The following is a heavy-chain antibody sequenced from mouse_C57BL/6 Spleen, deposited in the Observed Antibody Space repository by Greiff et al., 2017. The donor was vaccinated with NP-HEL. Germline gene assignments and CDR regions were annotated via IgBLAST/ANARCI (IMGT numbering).Heavy chain of an antibody. CDR1: GYTFTDYY. CDR3: ARNWDGY. J-gene: IGHJ2*01. D-gene: IGHD4-1*01. Sequence: EVKLMESGPVLVKPGASVKMSCKASGYTFTDYYMNWVKQSHGKSLEWIGVINPYNGGTSYNQKIKGKATLTVDKSSSTAYMNLNSLTSEDSAVYYCARNWDGYWGQGTTLTVSS. CDR2: INPYNGGT. V-gene: IGHV1-19*01.